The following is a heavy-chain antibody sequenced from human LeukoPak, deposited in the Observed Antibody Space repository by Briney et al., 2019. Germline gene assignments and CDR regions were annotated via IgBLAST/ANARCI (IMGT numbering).Heavy chain of an antibody. V-gene: IGHV4-34*01. CDR1: GFTFSNAW. D-gene: IGHD3-10*01. Sequence: PGGSLRLSCAASGFTFSNAWMSWIRQPPGKGLEWIGEINHSGSTNYNPSLKSRVTISVDTSKNQFSLKLSSVTAADTAVYYCARLRRGYYFDYWGQGTLVTVSS. CDR3: ARLRRGYYFDY. J-gene: IGHJ4*02. CDR2: INHSGST.